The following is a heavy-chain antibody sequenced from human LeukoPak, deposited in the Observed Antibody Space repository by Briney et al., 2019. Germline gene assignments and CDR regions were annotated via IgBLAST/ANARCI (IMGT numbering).Heavy chain of an antibody. CDR3: ARGKSKFDY. CDR1: GGSISSYY. J-gene: IGHJ4*02. CDR2: IYYSGST. Sequence: PSGTLSLTCAVSGGSISSYYWSWIRQPPGKGLEWIGYIYYSGSTDYNPSLKSRVTISVDTSKNQFSLKLSSVTAADTAVYYCARGKSKFDYWGQGTLVTVSS. V-gene: IGHV4-59*08.